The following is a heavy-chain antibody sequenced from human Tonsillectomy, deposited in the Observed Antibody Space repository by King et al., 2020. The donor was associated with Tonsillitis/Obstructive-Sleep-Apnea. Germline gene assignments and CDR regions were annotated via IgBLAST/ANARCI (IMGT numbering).Heavy chain of an antibody. V-gene: IGHV3-23*04. CDR3: AKFATVSSGGGYYAMDV. Sequence: QLVQSGGGLVQPGGSLRVSCAASGFTFSSYAMNWVRQAPGKGLEWVSAISGSGASTDYADSVKGRFTISRDNSKNTLYLQMNSLRAEDTAEYYCAKFATVSSGGGYYAMDVWGQGTTVTVSS. CDR1: GFTFSSYA. D-gene: IGHD3-3*01. CDR2: ISGSGAST. J-gene: IGHJ6*02.